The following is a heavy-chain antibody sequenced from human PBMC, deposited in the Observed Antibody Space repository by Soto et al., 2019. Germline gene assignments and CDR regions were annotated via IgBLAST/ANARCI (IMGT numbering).Heavy chain of an antibody. D-gene: IGHD6-13*01. J-gene: IGHJ5*02. CDR3: ASQDSSNWYDWFDP. CDR1: GGSISSRSYY. V-gene: IGHV4-39*01. Sequence: KPSETLSLTCTVSGGSISSRSYYWGWIRQPPGKGLEWIGTIYYYGSTYYNPSLKSRVTVSVDTSKNQFSLKLSSVTAADTAVYYCASQDSSNWYDWFDPWGQGTLVTVSS. CDR2: IYYYGST.